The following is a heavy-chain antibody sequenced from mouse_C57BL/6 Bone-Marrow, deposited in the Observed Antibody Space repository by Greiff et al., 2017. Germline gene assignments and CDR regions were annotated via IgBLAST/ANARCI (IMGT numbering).Heavy chain of an antibody. CDR1: GYTFTSYG. V-gene: IGHV1-81*01. CDR2: IYPRSGNT. D-gene: IGHD2-3*01. J-gene: IGHJ1*03. Sequence: VQLQQSGAELARPGASVKLSCKASGYTFTSYGISWVKQRTGQGLEWIGEIYPRSGNTYYNEKFKGKATLTADKSSSTAFMELRSLTSEDSAVYFGARDGGCRRYFDVWGTGTTVTVSS. CDR3: ARDGGCRRYFDV.